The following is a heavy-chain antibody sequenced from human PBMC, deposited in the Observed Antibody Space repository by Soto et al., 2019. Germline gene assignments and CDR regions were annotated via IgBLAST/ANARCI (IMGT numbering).Heavy chain of an antibody. J-gene: IGHJ6*03. CDR2: IRSKAYGGTT. CDR1: GFTCGDYA. Sequence: PGVSLRLSCTASGFTCGDYAMSWFRQAPGKGLEWVGFIRSKAYGGTTEYAASVKGRFTTSRDDSKSIAYLQLNSLKTEDTAVYYCTRDSMVRAYYYMHVWGKGTTVTVSS. D-gene: IGHD3-10*01. CDR3: TRDSMVRAYYYMHV. V-gene: IGHV3-49*03.